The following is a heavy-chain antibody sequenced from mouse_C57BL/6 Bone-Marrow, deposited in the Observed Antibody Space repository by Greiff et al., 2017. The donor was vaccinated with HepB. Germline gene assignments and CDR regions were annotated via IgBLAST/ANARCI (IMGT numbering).Heavy chain of an antibody. CDR3: ARSGDYGSSYGGFDY. CDR2: IYPGGGYT. CDR1: GYTFTNYW. Sequence: VQLQQSGAELVRPGPSVKMSCKASGYTFTNYWIGWAKQRPGHGLEWIGDIYPGGGYTNDNEKFKGKATLTADKSSSTAYMQFSSLTSEDSAIYYCARSGDYGSSYGGFDYWGQGTTLTVSS. J-gene: IGHJ2*01. V-gene: IGHV1-63*01. D-gene: IGHD1-1*01.